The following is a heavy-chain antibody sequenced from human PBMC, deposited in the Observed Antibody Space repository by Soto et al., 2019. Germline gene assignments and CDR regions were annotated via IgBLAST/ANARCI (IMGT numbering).Heavy chain of an antibody. V-gene: IGHV4-38-2*01. CDR1: GYSISSGYY. J-gene: IGHJ6*02. D-gene: IGHD2-15*01. Sequence: SETLSLTCAVSGYSISSGYYWGWIRQPPGKGLEWIVSIYHSGSTYYNPSLKSRVTISVDTAKNQFSLKLSSVTAADTALYYCARYPSGDCSGGSCRRLNYYYYGMDVWGQGTMVTVSS. CDR2: IYHSGST. CDR3: ARYPSGDCSGGSCRRLNYYYYGMDV.